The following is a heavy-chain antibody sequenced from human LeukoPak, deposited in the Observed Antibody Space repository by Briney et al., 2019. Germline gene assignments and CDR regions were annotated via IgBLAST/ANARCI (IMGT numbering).Heavy chain of an antibody. D-gene: IGHD6-13*01. Sequence: ETLSLTCTVSGYSISSGYYWVWIRQPPGKGLEWIGSIYHSGSTYYNPSLKSRVTISVDTSKNQFSLRLSSVTAEDTAVYYCAKEEYSSSFRSGGHYMDVWGKGTTVTVSS. CDR2: IYHSGST. CDR1: GYSISSGYY. CDR3: AKEEYSSSFRSGGHYMDV. V-gene: IGHV4-38-2*02. J-gene: IGHJ6*03.